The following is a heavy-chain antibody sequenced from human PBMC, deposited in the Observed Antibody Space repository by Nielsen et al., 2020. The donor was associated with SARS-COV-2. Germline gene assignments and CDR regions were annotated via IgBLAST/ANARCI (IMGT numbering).Heavy chain of an antibody. CDR2: ISGDSVHK. CDR1: GFTFSSYS. V-gene: IGHV3-21*01. Sequence: GGSLRLSCEASGFTFSSYSMNWFRQAPGKGLEWVSAISGDSVHKYDADSVKGRFIISRDNARRSLYLQMNSLRAEDTAMYYCAKDRATFMIYFRRGGPDYWGQGTLVTVSS. D-gene: IGHD3/OR15-3a*01. J-gene: IGHJ4*02. CDR3: AKDRATFMIYFRRGGPDY.